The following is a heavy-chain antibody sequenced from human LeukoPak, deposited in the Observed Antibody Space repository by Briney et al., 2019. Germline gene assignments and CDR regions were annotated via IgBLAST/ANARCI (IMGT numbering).Heavy chain of an antibody. CDR1: GFTFSSYS. V-gene: IGHV3-48*01. J-gene: IGHJ3*02. CDR2: ISSSSSTI. Sequence: PGGSLRLSCAASGFTFSSYSMNWVRQAPGKGLEWVSYISSSSSTIYYADSVKGRFTISRDNAKNSLYLQMNSLRAEDTAVYYCASRHSSGYYSNAFDIWGQGTMVTVSS. CDR3: ASRHSSGYYSNAFDI. D-gene: IGHD3-22*01.